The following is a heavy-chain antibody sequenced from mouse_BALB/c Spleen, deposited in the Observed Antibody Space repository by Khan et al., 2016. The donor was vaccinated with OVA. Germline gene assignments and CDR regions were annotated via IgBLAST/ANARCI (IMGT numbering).Heavy chain of an antibody. Sequence: EVMLVESGGGLVKPGGSLKVSCAASGFTFSNYAMSWVRQSPEKRLEWVASISSGGTSYYIDSAKGRFTISRDNARNILYLQMSSLRSEDTANYYYARDYWFVYWGQGTLVTVSA. CDR3: ARDYWFVY. CDR1: GFTFSNYA. CDR2: ISSGGTS. J-gene: IGHJ3*01. V-gene: IGHV5-6-5*01.